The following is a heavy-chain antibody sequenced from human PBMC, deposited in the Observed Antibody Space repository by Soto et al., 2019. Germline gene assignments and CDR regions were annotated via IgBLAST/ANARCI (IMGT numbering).Heavy chain of an antibody. CDR1: GGSISTYY. J-gene: IGHJ4*02. CDR2: IYASGST. CDR3: ARGGMVIIPTATAFDY. Sequence: SDTLYLTCTVSGGSISTYYWSWIRQPAGKGLEWIGRIYASGSTNYNPSLKSRVTMSVATSKNQFSLKLSSVTAADTAVYYCARGGMVIIPTATAFDYWGQGTLVTVSS. V-gene: IGHV4-4*07. D-gene: IGHD2-2*01.